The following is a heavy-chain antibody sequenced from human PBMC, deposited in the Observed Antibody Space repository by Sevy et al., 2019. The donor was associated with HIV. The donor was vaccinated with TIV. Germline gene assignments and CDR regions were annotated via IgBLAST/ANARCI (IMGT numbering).Heavy chain of an antibody. D-gene: IGHD2-8*01. J-gene: IGHJ3*01. Sequence: EGSLRLSCATSGLTVISNFLNWVRQAPGKGLEWVAVIYPDGSTYYADSVRGRFTISRDIAKKTVYLQMNSLRAEDTALYYCATLYSGYAFDDWGQGTMVTVSS. CDR1: GLTVISNF. CDR3: ATLYSGYAFDD. CDR2: IYPDGST. V-gene: IGHV3-53*01.